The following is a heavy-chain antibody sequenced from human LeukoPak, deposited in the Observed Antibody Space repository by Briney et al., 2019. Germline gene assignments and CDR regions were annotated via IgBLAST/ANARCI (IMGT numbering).Heavy chain of an antibody. J-gene: IGHJ4*02. CDR3: ARGRFIVGATGYDY. Sequence: ASVKVSCKASGYTFTSYFMHWMRQAPGQGLEWVGFINTNGGSTTYAQKFQGRVTITADESTSTAYMELSSLRSEDTAVYYCARGRFIVGATGYDYWGQGTLVTVSS. CDR2: INTNGGST. CDR1: GYTFTSYF. D-gene: IGHD1-26*01. V-gene: IGHV1-46*01.